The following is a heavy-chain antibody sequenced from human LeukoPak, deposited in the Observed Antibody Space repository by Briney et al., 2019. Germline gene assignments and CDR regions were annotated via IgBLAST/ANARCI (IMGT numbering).Heavy chain of an antibody. CDR1: GFTFSSYE. CDR2: ISSSGSTI. CDR3: ATDSYVSGSYYRLFY. D-gene: IGHD3-10*01. J-gene: IGHJ4*02. V-gene: IGHV3-48*03. Sequence: GGSLRLSCAASGFTFSSYEMNWVRQAPGKWLEWVSYISSSGSTIYYADSVKGRFTISRDNAKNTLYLQMNNLRAEDTAIYYCATDSYVSGSYYRLFYWGQGTLVTVSS.